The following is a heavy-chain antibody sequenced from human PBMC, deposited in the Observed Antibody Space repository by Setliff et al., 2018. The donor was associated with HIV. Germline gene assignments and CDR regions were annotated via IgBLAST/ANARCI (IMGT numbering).Heavy chain of an antibody. CDR1: GYTFTAYY. J-gene: IGHJ3*02. Sequence: ASVKVSCKASGYTFTAYYIHWVRQAPGQGLEWMGWINPYSGGTNYAQNFQGWVTMTRGTSITTAYMELSRLTSDDTALYFCVREVRAAYKGPLWFGQSDPRPDTFDIWGQGTMVT. D-gene: IGHD3-10*01. V-gene: IGHV1-2*04. CDR3: VREVRAAYKGPLWFGQSDPRPDTFDI. CDR2: INPYSGGT.